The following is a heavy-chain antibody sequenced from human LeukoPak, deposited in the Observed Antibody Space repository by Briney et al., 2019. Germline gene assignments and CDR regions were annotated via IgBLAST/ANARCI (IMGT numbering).Heavy chain of an antibody. CDR3: ARGATVTTAYFDY. CDR2: INPNSGGT. CDR1: GYTFTGYY. D-gene: IGHD4-17*01. J-gene: IGHJ4*02. Sequence: GASVKVSCKASGYTFTGYYMNWVRQAPGQGLEWMGWINPNSGGTNYAQKFQGRVTMTRDTSISTAYMELSRLRSDDTAVYYCARGATVTTAYFDYWGQGTLVTVSS. V-gene: IGHV1-2*02.